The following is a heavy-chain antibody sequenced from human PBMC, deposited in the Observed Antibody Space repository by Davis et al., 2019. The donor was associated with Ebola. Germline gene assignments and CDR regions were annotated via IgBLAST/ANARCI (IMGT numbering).Heavy chain of an antibody. J-gene: IGHJ5*02. CDR1: GGTFSSYG. CDR2: ISAYNGNT. Sequence: ASVKVSCKASGGTFSSYGISWVRQAPGQGLEWMGWISAYNGNTNYAQKLQGRVTMTTDTSTSTAYMELRSLRSDDTAVYYCARDFAGYCSGGGCYSGWFDPWGQGTLVTVSS. D-gene: IGHD2-15*01. CDR3: ARDFAGYCSGGGCYSGWFDP. V-gene: IGHV1-18*01.